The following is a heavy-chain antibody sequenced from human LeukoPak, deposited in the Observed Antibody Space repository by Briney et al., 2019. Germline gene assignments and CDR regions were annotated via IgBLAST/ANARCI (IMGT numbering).Heavy chain of an antibody. CDR2: IYYSGST. Sequence: PSETLSLTCTVSGGSISSGGYYWSWIRQPPEKGLEWIGYIYYSGSTNYNPSLKSRVTISVDTSKNQFSLKLSSVTAADTAVYYCARHPTKDQNWFDPWGQGTLVTVSS. CDR1: GGSISSGGYY. CDR3: ARHPTKDQNWFDP. V-gene: IGHV4-61*08. J-gene: IGHJ5*02. D-gene: IGHD1/OR15-1a*01.